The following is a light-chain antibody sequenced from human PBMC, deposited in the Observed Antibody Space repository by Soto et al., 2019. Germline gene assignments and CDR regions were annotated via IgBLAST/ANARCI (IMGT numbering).Light chain of an antibody. J-gene: IGLJ2*01. CDR2: EVS. Sequence: QSVLTQPASVSGSPGQSITISCTGTSSDVGGYNYVSWYQQHPGKAPKFMIYEVSIRPSGVSNRFSGSKSGNTASLTISGLQAEDEADYFCSSYTTSSTLVVFGGGTKVTVL. CDR3: SSYTTSSTLVV. V-gene: IGLV2-14*01. CDR1: SSDVGGYNY.